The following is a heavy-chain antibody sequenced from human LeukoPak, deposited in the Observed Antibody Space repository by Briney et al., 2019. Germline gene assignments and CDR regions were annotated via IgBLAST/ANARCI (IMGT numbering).Heavy chain of an antibody. CDR3: AKSPYYDILTGRYFDY. J-gene: IGHJ4*02. D-gene: IGHD3-9*01. Sequence: GGSLRLSCAASGFTFTTYAMRWARQVPGKGLECVSGISGSAGNTDHADSVKGRFTISRDNSKNTLYLQMNSLRVEDTAVYYCAKSPYYDILTGRYFDYWGQGTLVTVSS. CDR1: GFTFTTYA. V-gene: IGHV3-23*01. CDR2: ISGSAGNT.